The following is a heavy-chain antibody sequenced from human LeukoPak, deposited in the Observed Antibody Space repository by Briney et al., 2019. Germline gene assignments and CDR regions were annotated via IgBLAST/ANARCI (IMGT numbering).Heavy chain of an antibody. CDR2: IYSGGST. Sequence: GGSLRLSCAASGFTVSSNYMSWVRQAPGKGLEWVSDIYSGGSTYYADSVKGRFTISRDNSKNTLYLQMNSLRAEDTAVYYCARDGITGTRGAFDIWGQGTMVTVSS. V-gene: IGHV3-53*01. CDR3: ARDGITGTRGAFDI. J-gene: IGHJ3*02. CDR1: GFTVSSNY. D-gene: IGHD1-20*01.